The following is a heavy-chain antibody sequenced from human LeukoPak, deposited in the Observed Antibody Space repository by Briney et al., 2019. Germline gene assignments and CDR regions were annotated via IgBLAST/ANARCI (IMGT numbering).Heavy chain of an antibody. CDR2: ISGSGGST. D-gene: IGHD6-19*01. Sequence: PGGSLRLSCAASGFTFSSYAMSWVRQAPGKGLEWVSAISGSGGSTYYADSVKGRFTISRDNSKNTLNLQMNSLRAEDTAVYYCANAPGYSSGWSYNWFDPWGQGTLVPVSS. V-gene: IGHV3-23*01. CDR1: GFTFSSYA. J-gene: IGHJ5*02. CDR3: ANAPGYSSGWSYNWFDP.